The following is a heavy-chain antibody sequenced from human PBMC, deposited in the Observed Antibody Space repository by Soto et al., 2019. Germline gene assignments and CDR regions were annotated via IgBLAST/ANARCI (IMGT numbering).Heavy chain of an antibody. D-gene: IGHD6-19*01. CDR2: INHSGST. Sequence: QVQLQQWGAGLLKPSETLSLTCAVYGGSFSGYYWSWIRPPPGKGLEWIGEINHSGSTNYNPSLKSRVTISVDTSKNQFSLKLSSVTAADTAVYYCARSQPKHTRFRTYSSGSIDYWGQGTLVTVSS. CDR1: GGSFSGYY. J-gene: IGHJ4*02. V-gene: IGHV4-34*01. CDR3: ARSQPKHTRFRTYSSGSIDY.